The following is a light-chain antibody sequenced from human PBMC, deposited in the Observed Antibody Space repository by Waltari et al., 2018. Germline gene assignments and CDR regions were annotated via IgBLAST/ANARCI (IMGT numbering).Light chain of an antibody. CDR1: SSDVGGYNY. CDR3: SSYAGRNNNVL. CDR2: EVT. J-gene: IGLJ2*01. Sequence: QSALTQPPSASGSPGQSVTISCTGTSSDVGGYNYVSCYQQRPGKAPKLRIYEVTKRPAGARARFCGTKSGTTDSLTVSGLQAEDESDYYCSSYAGRNNNVLFGGGTKLTVL. V-gene: IGLV2-8*01.